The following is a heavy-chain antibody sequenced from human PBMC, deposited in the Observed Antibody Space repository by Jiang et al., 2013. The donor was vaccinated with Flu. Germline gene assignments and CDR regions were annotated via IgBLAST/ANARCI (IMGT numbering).Heavy chain of an antibody. CDR1: GFTVSSNY. CDR3: AGNYDFWSGYPDY. J-gene: IGHJ4*02. CDR2: IYSGGST. Sequence: TGGGLIQPGGSLRLSCAASGFTVSSNYMSWVRQAPGKGLEWVSVIYSGGSTYYADSVKGRFTISRDNSKNTLYLQMNSLRAEDTAVYYCAGNYDFWSGYPDYWGQGTLVTVSS. D-gene: IGHD3-3*01. V-gene: IGHV3-53*02.